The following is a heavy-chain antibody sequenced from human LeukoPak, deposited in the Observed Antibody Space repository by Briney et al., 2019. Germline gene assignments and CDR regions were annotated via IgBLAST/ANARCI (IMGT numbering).Heavy chain of an antibody. V-gene: IGHV4-39*01. J-gene: IGHJ4*02. CDR3: ARHAGGIAAAGTRPFDY. Sequence: PSETLSLTCTVSGASFSSSTYYWGWIRQPPGKGLEWIGSIYYSGSTYYNPSLKSRVTMSVDTSKNQFSLKLSSVSAADTAVYYCARHAGGIAAAGTRPFDYWGQGTLVTVSS. D-gene: IGHD6-13*01. CDR2: IYYSGST. CDR1: GASFSSSTYY.